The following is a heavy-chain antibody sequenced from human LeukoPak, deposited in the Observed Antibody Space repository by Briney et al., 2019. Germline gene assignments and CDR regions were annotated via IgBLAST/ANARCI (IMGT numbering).Heavy chain of an antibody. Sequence: SETLSLTCTVSGGSVSSYYWSWIRQPAGRGLEWIGRIYTSGSTTYNTSLKSRVTISVDTSKNQFSLKLSSVTATDTAVYYCARDATTLTTRRFDPWGQGTLVTVSS. V-gene: IGHV4-4*07. CDR2: IYTSGST. CDR1: GGSVSSYY. J-gene: IGHJ5*02. D-gene: IGHD4-17*01. CDR3: ARDATTLTTRRFDP.